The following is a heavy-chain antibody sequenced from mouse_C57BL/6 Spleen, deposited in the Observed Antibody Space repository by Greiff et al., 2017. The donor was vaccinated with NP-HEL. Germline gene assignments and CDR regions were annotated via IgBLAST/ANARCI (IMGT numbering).Heavy chain of an antibody. CDR1: GYSVTSGYD. Sequence: DVQLQESGPGMVKPSQSLSLTCTVTGYSVTSGYDWHWIRHFPGNKLEWMGYISYSGSTNYNPSLKSRISITHDTSKNHFFLKLNSVTTEDTATYYCARGGTTVVFDYWGQGTTLTVSS. CDR2: ISYSGST. V-gene: IGHV3-1*01. D-gene: IGHD1-1*01. CDR3: ARGGTTVVFDY. J-gene: IGHJ2*01.